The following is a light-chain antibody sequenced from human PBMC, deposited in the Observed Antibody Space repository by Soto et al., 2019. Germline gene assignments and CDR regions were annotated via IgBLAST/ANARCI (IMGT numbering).Light chain of an antibody. CDR2: GAS. CDR1: QSVSNN. V-gene: IGKV3-15*01. Sequence: EVVLTQSPVTLSVSPGERATLSCRASQSVSNNLAWYQQKPGQAPRLLIYGASTRATVIPARFSGSWSGTVFTLTSSSVQSEDFAVYCCQQYNNWYTFGEGTKLEIK. CDR3: QQYNNWYT. J-gene: IGKJ2*01.